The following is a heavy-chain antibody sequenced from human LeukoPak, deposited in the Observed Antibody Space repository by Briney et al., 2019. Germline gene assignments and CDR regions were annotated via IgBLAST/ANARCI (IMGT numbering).Heavy chain of an antibody. D-gene: IGHD6-13*01. Sequence: AASAKVSCKASGYTFTSYAMHWVRQAPGQRLEWMGWINAGNGNTKYSQKFQGRVTITRDTSASTAYMGLSSLRSEDTAVYYCARMGSSWGWYNWFDPWGQGTLVTVSS. CDR2: INAGNGNT. CDR1: GYTFTSYA. J-gene: IGHJ5*02. V-gene: IGHV1-3*01. CDR3: ARMGSSWGWYNWFDP.